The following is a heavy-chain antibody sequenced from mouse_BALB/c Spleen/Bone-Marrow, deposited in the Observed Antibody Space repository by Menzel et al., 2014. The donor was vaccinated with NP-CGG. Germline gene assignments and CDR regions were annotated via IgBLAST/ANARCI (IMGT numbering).Heavy chain of an antibody. V-gene: IGHV5-17*02. CDR2: ISSGSSTI. D-gene: IGHD2-1*01. Sequence: DVMLVESGGGLVQPGGSRTLSCAASGFTFSSFGMHWVRQTPEKGLAWVAYISSGSSTIYYADTGKGRFTRSRDNPKNILFLQMTSLRSEDTAKYYWAREEGNSFAPWYFDVWGAGTTVTVSS. J-gene: IGHJ1*01. CDR1: GFTFSSFG. CDR3: AREEGNSFAPWYFDV.